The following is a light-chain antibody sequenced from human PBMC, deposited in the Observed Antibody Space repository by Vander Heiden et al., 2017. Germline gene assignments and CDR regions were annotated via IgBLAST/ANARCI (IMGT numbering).Light chain of an antibody. J-gene: IGLJ1*01. CDR1: KLGDKY. V-gene: IGLV3-1*01. CDR3: QAWDTNINYV. CDR2: EDN. Sequence: SYELTQPPSVAVSPRQTASITCSGDKLGDKYACWFQQKPGQSPVLVIYEDNKRPSGIPERFSGSNSGNTATLTISGTQAMDEADYYCQAWDTNINYVFGTGTKVTVL.